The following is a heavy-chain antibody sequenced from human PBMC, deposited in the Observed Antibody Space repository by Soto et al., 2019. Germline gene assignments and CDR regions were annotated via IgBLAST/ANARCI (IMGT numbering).Heavy chain of an antibody. Sequence: EVQLLESGGGLVQPRGSLRLSCAASGFTFSTYGMSWVRQAPGKGLEWVSVISGGGGDTYYAGSVKGRFTISRDNSKNTLYLEMNSLRAEDTAVYYCAKPQQWGLPLSGGMDVWGQGTTVTVSS. CDR3: AKPQQWGLPLSGGMDV. V-gene: IGHV3-23*01. CDR1: GFTFSTYG. J-gene: IGHJ6*02. D-gene: IGHD6-19*01. CDR2: ISGGGGDT.